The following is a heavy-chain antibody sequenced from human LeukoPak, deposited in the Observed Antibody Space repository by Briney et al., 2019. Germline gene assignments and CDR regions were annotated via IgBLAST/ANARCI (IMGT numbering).Heavy chain of an antibody. D-gene: IGHD6-13*01. V-gene: IGHV1-18*01. CDR2: ISAYNGNT. Sequence: ASVEVSCKASGYTFTSYGISWVRQAPGQGLEWMGWISAYNGNTNYAQKLQGRVTMTTDTSTSTAYMELRSLRSDDTAVYYCARNIAADDAFDIWGQGTMVTVSS. CDR1: GYTFTSYG. CDR3: ARNIAADDAFDI. J-gene: IGHJ3*02.